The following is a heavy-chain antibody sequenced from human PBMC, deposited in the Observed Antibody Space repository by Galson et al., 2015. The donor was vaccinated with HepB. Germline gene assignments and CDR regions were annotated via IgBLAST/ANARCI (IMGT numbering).Heavy chain of an antibody. V-gene: IGHV3-30*18. Sequence: SLRLSCAASGFTFSSYGMHWVRQAPGKGLEWVAVISYDGSNKYYADSVKGRFTISRDNSKNTLYLQMNSLRAEDTAVYYCAKDQGCSSTSCLLYYYYYYGMDVWGQGTTVTVSS. J-gene: IGHJ6*02. CDR2: ISYDGSNK. D-gene: IGHD2-2*01. CDR1: GFTFSSYG. CDR3: AKDQGCSSTSCLLYYYYYYGMDV.